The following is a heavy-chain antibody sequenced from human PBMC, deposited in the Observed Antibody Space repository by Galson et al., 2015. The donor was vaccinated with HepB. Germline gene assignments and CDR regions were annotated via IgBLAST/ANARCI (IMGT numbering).Heavy chain of an antibody. Sequence: QSGAEVKKPGESLRISCKGSGYSFTSYWISWVRQMPGKGLVWMGRIDPSDSYTNYSPSFQGHVTISADKSISTAYLQWCSLKASDTAMYYCARHGPGSSRQEGFDYWGQGTLVTVSS. V-gene: IGHV5-10-1*01. D-gene: IGHD1-1*01. J-gene: IGHJ4*02. CDR3: ARHGPGSSRQEGFDY. CDR2: IDPSDSYT. CDR1: GYSFTSYW.